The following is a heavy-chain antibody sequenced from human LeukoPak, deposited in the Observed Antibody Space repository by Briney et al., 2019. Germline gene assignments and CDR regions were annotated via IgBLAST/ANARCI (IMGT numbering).Heavy chain of an antibody. J-gene: IGHJ4*03. CDR3: ARGPTISETGYFDY. Sequence: SETLPLTCAVYGGSFSSYYWGWIRQSPGKGLEWIAEINHRGDTNYNPSVKSRVTISVDTSRNQFSLKVTSLTAADTAVYYCARGPTISETGYFDYWGQGTLVTVSS. CDR1: GGSFSSYY. V-gene: IGHV4-34*01. CDR2: INHRGDT. D-gene: IGHD1-1*01.